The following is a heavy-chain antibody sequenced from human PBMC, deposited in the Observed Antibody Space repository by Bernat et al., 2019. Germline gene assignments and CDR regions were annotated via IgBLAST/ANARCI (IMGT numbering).Heavy chain of an antibody. CDR3: AKVRSGAVTGAVNY. Sequence: EVQLLESGGGLVQPGGSLRLSCAASGFTFSSYAMSWVRQAPGKGLEWVSVITGSGGSTFYADSVKVRFTISRDNSNNTLYLQMNSLRAEDTAVYYCAKVRSGAVTGAVNYWGQGTLVTVSS. D-gene: IGHD2-8*02. CDR2: ITGSGGST. V-gene: IGHV3-23*01. CDR1: GFTFSSYA. J-gene: IGHJ4*02.